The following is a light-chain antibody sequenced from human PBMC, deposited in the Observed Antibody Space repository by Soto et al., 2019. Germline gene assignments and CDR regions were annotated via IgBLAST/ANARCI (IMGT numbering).Light chain of an antibody. Sequence: QSVLTQPASVSGSPGQSIAISCSGTSSDVGAYNYVSWYQQHPGKAPKLMIYDVSYRPSGISDRFSASKSGNTASLTISRLQAEDEADYYCSSYTTSSSYVFGTGTKLTVL. J-gene: IGLJ1*01. CDR3: SSYTTSSSYV. V-gene: IGLV2-14*01. CDR2: DVS. CDR1: SSDVGAYNY.